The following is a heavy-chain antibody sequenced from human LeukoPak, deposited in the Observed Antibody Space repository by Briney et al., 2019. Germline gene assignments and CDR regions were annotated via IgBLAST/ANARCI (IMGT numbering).Heavy chain of an antibody. D-gene: IGHD5-24*01. V-gene: IGHV5-51*01. CDR2: IYPGDSDT. CDR3: ARQVSESDGYNFFDY. Sequence: GESLKSSCKGSGYSFTSYWIGWVRQMPGKGLEWMGIIYPGDSDTRYSPSFQGQVTISADKSISTAYLQWSSLKASDTAMYYCARQVSESDGYNFFDYWGQGTLVTVSS. J-gene: IGHJ4*02. CDR1: GYSFTSYW.